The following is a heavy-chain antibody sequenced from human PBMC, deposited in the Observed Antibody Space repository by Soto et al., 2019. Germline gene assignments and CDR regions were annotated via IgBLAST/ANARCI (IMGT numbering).Heavy chain of an antibody. V-gene: IGHV1-69*13. CDR1: GGTFSSYA. D-gene: IGHD2-2*01. CDR2: IIPIFGTA. J-gene: IGHJ4*02. Sequence: GASVKVSCKASGGTFSSYAISWVRQAPGQGLEWMGGIIPIFGTANYAQKFQGRVTITADESTSTAYMELSSLRSEDTAVYYCARGYCSSTSCHPFDYWGQGTLVTVSS. CDR3: ARGYCSSTSCHPFDY.